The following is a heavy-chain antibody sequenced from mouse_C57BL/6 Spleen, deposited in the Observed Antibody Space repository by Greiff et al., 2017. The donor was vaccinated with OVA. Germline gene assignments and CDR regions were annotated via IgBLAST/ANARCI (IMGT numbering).Heavy chain of an antibody. V-gene: IGHV1-61*01. CDR2: IYPSDSET. CDR1: GYTFPSYW. CDR3: ARWGGFSYAMDY. Sequence: QVQLQQPGAELVRPGSSVKLSCTASGYTFPSYWMDWVKQRPGQGLEWIGNIYPSDSETHYNQKFKDKATLTVDKSSRTAYVQLSSLTSDDYAVYYCARWGGFSYAMDYWGQGTSVTVSS. J-gene: IGHJ4*01.